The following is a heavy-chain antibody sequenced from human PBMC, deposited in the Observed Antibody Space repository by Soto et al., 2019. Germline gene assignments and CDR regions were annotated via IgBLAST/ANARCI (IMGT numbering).Heavy chain of an antibody. CDR1: GGSISSDY. J-gene: IGHJ1*01. CDR2: IYYSGST. D-gene: IGHD1-26*01. CDR3: ARDPFSGSYYPYFQH. Sequence: SETLSLTCTVSGGSISSDYWSWIRHPPGKGLEWIGYIYYSGSTNYNPSLKSRVTISVDTSKNQFSLKLSSVTAADTAVYYCARDPFSGSYYPYFQHWGQGTLVTV. V-gene: IGHV4-59*01.